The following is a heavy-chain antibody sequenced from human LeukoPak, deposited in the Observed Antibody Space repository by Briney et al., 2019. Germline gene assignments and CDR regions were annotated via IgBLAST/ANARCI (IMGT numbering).Heavy chain of an antibody. CDR2: VSGGGGTT. V-gene: IGHV3-23*01. Sequence: GGSLRLSCAASGFTFNTYAMNWVRQAPGRGLEWVSAVSGGGGTTYYADSVKGRFTISRDNSKNTLSLQMNSLRAEDTAIYYCAKDLDPTFDYWGHGTLVTVSS. J-gene: IGHJ4*01. CDR3: AKDLDPTFDY. CDR1: GFTFNTYA.